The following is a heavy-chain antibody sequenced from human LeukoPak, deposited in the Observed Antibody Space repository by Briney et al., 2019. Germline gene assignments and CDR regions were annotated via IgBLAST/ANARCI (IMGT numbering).Heavy chain of an antibody. CDR3: NRQAFDY. V-gene: IGHV3-7*01. D-gene: IGHD2-8*02. Sequence: GGSLRLSCAASGFTFSSSWMTWVRQAPGKGLEWVASIREDGSEKTSVDSVKGRFTISRDNAKNSLYLQMDSLRADYCARGPTNRQAFDYWGQGTLVSVSS. CDR2: IREDGSEK. CDR1: GFTFSSSW. J-gene: IGHJ4*02.